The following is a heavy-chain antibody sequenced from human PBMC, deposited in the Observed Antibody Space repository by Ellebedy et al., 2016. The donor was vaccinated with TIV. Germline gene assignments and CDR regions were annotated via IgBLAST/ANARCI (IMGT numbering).Heavy chain of an antibody. CDR3: ARGGTYSSGWYPNYDYYGMDV. CDR1: GGSISSSNW. V-gene: IGHV4-4*02. Sequence: MPSETLSLTCAVSGGSISSSNWWSWVRQPPGKGLEWIGEIYHSGSTNYNPSLKSRVTISVDKSKNQFSLKLSSVTAADTAVYYCARGGTYSSGWYPNYDYYGMDVWGQGTTVTVSS. D-gene: IGHD6-19*01. CDR2: IYHSGST. J-gene: IGHJ6*02.